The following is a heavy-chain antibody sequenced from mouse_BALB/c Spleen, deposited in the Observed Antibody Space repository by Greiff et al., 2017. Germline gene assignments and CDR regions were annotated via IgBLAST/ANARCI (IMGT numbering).Heavy chain of an antibody. V-gene: IGHV2-2*02. J-gene: IGHJ2*01. CDR1: GFSLTSYG. D-gene: IGHD2-4*01. CDR2: IWSGGST. CDR3: ARIYYDYDYFDY. Sequence: VKLVESGPGLVQPSQSLSITCTVSGFSLTSYGVHWVRQSPGKGLEWLGVIWSGGSTDYNAAFISRLSISKDNSKSQVFFKMNSLQANDTAIYYCARIYYDYDYFDYWGQGTTLTVSS.